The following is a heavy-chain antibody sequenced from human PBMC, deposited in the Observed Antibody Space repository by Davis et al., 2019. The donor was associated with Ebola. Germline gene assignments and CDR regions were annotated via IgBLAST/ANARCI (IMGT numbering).Heavy chain of an antibody. CDR1: GYTFTTYD. Sequence: AASVKVSCKTSGYTFTTYDINWVRQATGQGLEWMGWMKPDSGDTGYAQKFQSRITMTRDTSISTAYMELSSLTSEDTAIYYCARGPPSAIFGAVIADWGQGSLVTVSS. CDR3: ARGPPSAIFGAVIAD. V-gene: IGHV1-8*01. J-gene: IGHJ4*02. D-gene: IGHD3-3*01. CDR2: MKPDSGDT.